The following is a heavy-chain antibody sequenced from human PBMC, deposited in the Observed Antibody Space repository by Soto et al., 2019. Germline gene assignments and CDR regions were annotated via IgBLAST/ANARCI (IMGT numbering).Heavy chain of an antibody. D-gene: IGHD2-8*01. CDR1: GGSVSSSSYY. CDR2: VYYSGST. Sequence: PSGTLSLTCTVSGGSVSSSSYYWGWVRQPPGKGLEWIGSVYYSGSTYYNPSLESRVTISVDKSKNQFSLKLMSLSAADTAVYYCARLEGMATISYYFDIWGPGALVTVSS. J-gene: IGHJ4*02. V-gene: IGHV4-39*01. CDR3: ARLEGMATISYYFDI.